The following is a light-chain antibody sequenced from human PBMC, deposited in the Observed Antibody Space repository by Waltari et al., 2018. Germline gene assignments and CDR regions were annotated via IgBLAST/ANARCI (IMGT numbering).Light chain of an antibody. J-gene: IGLJ2*01. Sequence: ALAPPPPASRSPGKSVTISFHGHSKDLCGYYYVPWYPPHPGKAPKSMIYEVSKPPVGVPYRFSGSKAGNTASLTVSGLQAEDEADYYCSSSAGSTIVVFGGGTKLTVL. V-gene: IGLV2-8*01. CDR1: SKDLCGYYY. CDR3: SSSAGSTIVV. CDR2: EVS.